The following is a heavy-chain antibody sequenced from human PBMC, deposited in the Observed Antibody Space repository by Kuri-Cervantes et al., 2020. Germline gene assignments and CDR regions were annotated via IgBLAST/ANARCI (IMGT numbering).Heavy chain of an antibody. J-gene: IGHJ3*02. Sequence: GGSLRLSCAASGFTFSSYGMHWVRQAPGKGLEWVAFIRYDGSNKYYADSVKGRFTISRDNSKNTLYLQMNSLRAEDTAVYYCAKDGLLGTGLDAFDIWGQGTMVTVSS. CDR3: AKDGLLGTGLDAFDI. D-gene: IGHD2-15*01. CDR1: GFTFSSYG. V-gene: IGHV3-30*02. CDR2: IRYDGSNK.